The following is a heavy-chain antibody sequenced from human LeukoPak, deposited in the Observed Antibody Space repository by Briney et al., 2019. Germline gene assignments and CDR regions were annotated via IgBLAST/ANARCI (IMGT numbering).Heavy chain of an antibody. CDR2: ISGSGGST. J-gene: IGHJ4*02. V-gene: IGHV3-23*01. Sequence: GRSLRLSCAASGLTFDDYAMHWVRQAPGKGLEWVSAISGSGGSTYYADSVKGRFTISRDNSKNTLYLQMNSLRAEDTAVYYCAKEAAYDFWSGYADYWGQGTLVTVSS. CDR1: GLTFDDYA. CDR3: AKEAAYDFWSGYADY. D-gene: IGHD3-3*01.